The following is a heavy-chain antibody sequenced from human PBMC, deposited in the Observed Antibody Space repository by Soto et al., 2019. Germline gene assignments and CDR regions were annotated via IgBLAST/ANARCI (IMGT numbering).Heavy chain of an antibody. CDR2: ISVHNGNT. V-gene: IGHV1-18*01. CDR3: ARANGYDYGSSDY. Sequence: QVQLVQSGAEVKKPGASVKVSCRASTYTFRSYVISWVRQAPGQGLEWMGWISVHNGNTHYAQNLQDRLTMTTDSSTSTAYLELRSLRSDDTAMYYCARANGYDYGSSDYWGQGTLVTVSS. CDR1: TYTFRSYV. D-gene: IGHD5-12*01. J-gene: IGHJ4*02.